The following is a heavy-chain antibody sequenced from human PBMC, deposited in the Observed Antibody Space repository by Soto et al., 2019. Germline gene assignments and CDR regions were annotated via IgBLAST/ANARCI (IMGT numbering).Heavy chain of an antibody. D-gene: IGHD2-15*01. V-gene: IGHV1-3*01. CDR3: ALVVVAAKRTIYAMDV. CDR2: INAGNGNT. Sequence: ASVKVSCKASGYTFTSYAMHWVRQAPGQRLEWMGWINAGNGNTKYSQKFQGRVTITRDTSASTAYMELSSLRSEDTAVYYCALVVVAAKRTIYAMDVWGQGTTVTVSS. J-gene: IGHJ6*02. CDR1: GYTFTSYA.